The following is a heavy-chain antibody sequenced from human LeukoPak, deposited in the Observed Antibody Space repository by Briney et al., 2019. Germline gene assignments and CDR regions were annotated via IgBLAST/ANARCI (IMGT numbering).Heavy chain of an antibody. V-gene: IGHV4-59*08. J-gene: IGHJ6*03. D-gene: IGHD3-9*01. Sequence: SETLSLTCTVSGGSISSYYWSWIRQPPGKGLEWIGYIYYSGSTNYNPSLKSRVTISVDTSKNQFSLKLSSVTAADTAVYYCARQTGLRYFDWPQWEYYYYYYMDVWGKGTTVTVSS. CDR1: GGSISSYY. CDR2: IYYSGST. CDR3: ARQTGLRYFDWPQWEYYYYYYMDV.